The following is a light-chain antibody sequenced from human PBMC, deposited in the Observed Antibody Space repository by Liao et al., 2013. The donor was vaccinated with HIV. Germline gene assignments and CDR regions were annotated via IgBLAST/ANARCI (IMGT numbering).Light chain of an antibody. CDR3: QAWDSNTVV. CDR1: KLGGKY. V-gene: IGLV3-1*01. CDR2: FDS. J-gene: IGLJ2*01. Sequence: SYVLTQPPSVSVSPGQTASIPCSGDKLGGKYAYWYQQRPGQAPVLVIHFDSDRPSGIPERFSGFNSGNTATLTVSGTQAMDEADYYCQAWDSNTVVFGGGTKLVVL.